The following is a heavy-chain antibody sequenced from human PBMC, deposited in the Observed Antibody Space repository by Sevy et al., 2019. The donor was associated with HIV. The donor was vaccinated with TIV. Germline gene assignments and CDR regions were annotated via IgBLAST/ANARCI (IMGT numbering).Heavy chain of an antibody. CDR3: AKEVYRGIAAASTGEFDP. CDR2: ISWKSGSI. CDR1: GFTFDDYA. V-gene: IGHV3-9*01. Sequence: GGSLRLSCAASGFTFDDYAMHWVRQAPGKGLEWVSGISWKSGSIGYADSVKGRFTISRDNAKNSLYLQMNSLRADDTALYYCAKEVYRGIAAASTGEFDPRGQGTLVTVSS. D-gene: IGHD6-13*01. J-gene: IGHJ5*02.